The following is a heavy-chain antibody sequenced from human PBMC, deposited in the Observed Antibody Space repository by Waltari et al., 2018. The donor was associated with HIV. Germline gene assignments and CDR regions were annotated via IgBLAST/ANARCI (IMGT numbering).Heavy chain of an antibody. D-gene: IGHD6-19*01. CDR2: ISGSGGST. J-gene: IGHJ5*02. V-gene: IGHV3-23*01. CDR1: GFTFSSYA. CDR3: AKDRGVAVAATEGEFDP. Sequence: EVQLLESGGGLVQPGGSLRLSCAASGFTFSSYAMSWVRQAPGKGLEWVSAISGSGGSTYYADSVKGRFTISRDNSKNTLYLQMNSLRAEDTAVYYCAKDRGVAVAATEGEFDPWGQGTLVTVSS.